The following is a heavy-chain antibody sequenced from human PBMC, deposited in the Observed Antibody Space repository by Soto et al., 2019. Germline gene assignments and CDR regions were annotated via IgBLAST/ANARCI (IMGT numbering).Heavy chain of an antibody. V-gene: IGHV3-74*01. CDR2: INSDGSST. CDR1: GFTFSSYW. J-gene: IGHJ6*02. Sequence: GGSLRLSCAASGFTFSSYWMHWVRQAPGKGLVWVSRINSDGSSTSYADSVKGRFTISRDNAKNTLYLQMNSLRAEDTAVYYCARTKAEGEVAVFYYYYSYGMDVGGQGTTVPVSS. CDR3: ARTKAEGEVAVFYYYYSYGMDV. D-gene: IGHD2-15*01.